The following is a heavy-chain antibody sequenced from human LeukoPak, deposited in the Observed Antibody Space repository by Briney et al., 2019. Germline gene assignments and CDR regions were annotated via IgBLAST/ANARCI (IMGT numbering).Heavy chain of an antibody. D-gene: IGHD3-16*01. V-gene: IGHV1-18*01. Sequence: ASVKVSCKASGYTFTSYGISWVRQAPGQGREWIGWISPYNANTKYAQTLQGRVTMTTETSTSTAYLDLWRLRSDDTAVYSCARGGQLAYGGQGTLLPVSS. CDR1: GYTFTSYG. J-gene: IGHJ4*02. CDR2: ISPYNANT. CDR3: ARGGQLAY.